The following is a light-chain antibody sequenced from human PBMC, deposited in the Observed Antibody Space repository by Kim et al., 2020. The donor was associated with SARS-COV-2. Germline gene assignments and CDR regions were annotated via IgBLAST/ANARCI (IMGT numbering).Light chain of an antibody. J-gene: IGKJ4*01. Sequence: CAWAGDTVTLACRASQSIGIWLAWYQQKPGKAPRVLIYDSSRLESGVPSRFSGSGSGTEFTLTISSLQPDDFATYHCQQYNTYLTFGGGTKVDIK. CDR3: QQYNTYLT. CDR1: QSIGIW. CDR2: DSS. V-gene: IGKV1-5*01.